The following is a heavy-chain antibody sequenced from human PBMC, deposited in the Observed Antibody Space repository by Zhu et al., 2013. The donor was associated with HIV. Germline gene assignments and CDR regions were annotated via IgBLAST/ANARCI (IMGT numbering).Heavy chain of an antibody. D-gene: IGHD1-26*01. CDR3: ASSGWELDGAFDI. CDR2: IIPILGIA. J-gene: IGHJ3*02. Sequence: QVQLVQSGAEVKKPGSSVKVSCKASGGTFSSYTISWVRQAPGQGLEWMGRIIPILGIANYAQKFQGRVTITADKSTSTAYMELSSLRSEDTAVYYCASSGWELDGAFDIWGQGTMVTVSS. CDR1: GGTFSSYT. V-gene: IGHV1-69*09.